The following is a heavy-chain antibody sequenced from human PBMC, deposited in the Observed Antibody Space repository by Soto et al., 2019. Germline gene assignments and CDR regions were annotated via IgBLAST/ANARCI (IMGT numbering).Heavy chain of an antibody. D-gene: IGHD2-2*01. CDR2: ISYDGSNK. CDR1: GFTFSSYA. Sequence: GGSLRLSCAASGFTFSSYAMHWVRQAPGKGLEWVAVISYDGSNKYYADSVKGRFTISRDNSKNTLYLQMNSLRAEDTAVYYCTRPYSLVPAAPYYYYYGMDVWGQGTTVTVSS. CDR3: TRPYSLVPAAPYYYYYGMDV. J-gene: IGHJ6*02. V-gene: IGHV3-30-3*01.